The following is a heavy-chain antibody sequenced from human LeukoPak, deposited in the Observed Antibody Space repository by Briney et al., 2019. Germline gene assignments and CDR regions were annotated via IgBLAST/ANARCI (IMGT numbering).Heavy chain of an antibody. D-gene: IGHD4-17*01. Sequence: GGSLRLSCAASGFTFSDYWMHWVRQAPGKGLEWVSRINADGSSSNYADSVKGRFTMSRDNAKNTVYLQMDSLRAEDTAVCHCVRQAVYGDSDIAYWGRGILVTVSS. V-gene: IGHV3-74*01. CDR3: VRQAVYGDSDIAY. CDR2: INADGSSS. CDR1: GFTFSDYW. J-gene: IGHJ4*02.